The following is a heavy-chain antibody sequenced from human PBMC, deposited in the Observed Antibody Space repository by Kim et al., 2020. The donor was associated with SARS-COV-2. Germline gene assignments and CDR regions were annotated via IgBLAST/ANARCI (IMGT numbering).Heavy chain of an antibody. D-gene: IGHD6-13*01. V-gene: IGHV3-9*01. CDR3: AKGPSSSWTIYFDY. CDR2: ISWNSGSI. J-gene: IGHJ4*02. CDR1: GFTFDDYA. Sequence: GGSLRLSCAASGFTFDDYAMHWVRQAPGKGLEWVSGISWNSGSIGYADSVKGRFTISRDNAKNSLYLQMNSLRAEDTALYYCAKGPSSSWTIYFDYWGQG.